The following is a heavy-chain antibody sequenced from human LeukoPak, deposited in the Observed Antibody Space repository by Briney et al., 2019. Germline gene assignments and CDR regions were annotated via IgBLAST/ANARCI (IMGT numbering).Heavy chain of an antibody. CDR3: ARVLNYYDNSGYYFSY. V-gene: IGHV3-30-3*01. J-gene: IGHJ4*02. CDR2: ISYDGSNK. Sequence: PGRSLRLSCAASGFTFSYYAMHWVRQAPGEGLEWVAVISYDGSNKYYADSVKGRFTISRDNSKNTLYLQMNSLRAEDTAVYYCARVLNYYDNSGYYFSYWGQGTLVTVSS. CDR1: GFTFSYYA. D-gene: IGHD3-22*01.